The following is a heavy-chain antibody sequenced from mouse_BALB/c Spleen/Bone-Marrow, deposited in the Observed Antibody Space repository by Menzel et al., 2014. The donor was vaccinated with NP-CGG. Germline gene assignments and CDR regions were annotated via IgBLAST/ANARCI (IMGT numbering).Heavy chain of an antibody. CDR2: ISSGSSTI. Sequence: EVMLVESGGGLVQPGGSRKLSCAASGFTFSSFGMHWVRQAPEKGLEWVAYISSGSSTIYYADTVKGRFTISRDIPKNTLFLQMTSLRSEDTAMYYCARRGSNHWYFDVWGAGTTVTVSS. D-gene: IGHD1-1*01. CDR3: ARRGSNHWYFDV. J-gene: IGHJ1*01. CDR1: GFTFSSFG. V-gene: IGHV5-17*02.